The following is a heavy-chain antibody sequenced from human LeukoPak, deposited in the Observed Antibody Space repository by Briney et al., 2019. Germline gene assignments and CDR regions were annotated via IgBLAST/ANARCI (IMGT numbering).Heavy chain of an antibody. CDR3: ARLYIGGYSRSTNYDWFDP. V-gene: IGHV4-34*01. CDR1: GGSFSGYY. J-gene: IGHJ5*02. D-gene: IGHD6-13*01. CDR2: INHSGST. Sequence: SDTLSLTCAVYGGSFSGYYWSWIRQPPGKGLEWLGEINHSGSTNYNPSIKNRVTISVDTSKNQFSLNLTSVTAADTAVYYGARLYIGGYSRSTNYDWFDPWGQGTLVTVSS.